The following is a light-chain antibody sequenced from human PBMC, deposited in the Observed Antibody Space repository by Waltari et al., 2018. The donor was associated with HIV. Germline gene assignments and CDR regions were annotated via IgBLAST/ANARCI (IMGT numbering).Light chain of an antibody. CDR2: DVS. J-gene: IGLJ1*01. V-gene: IGLV2-14*03. Sequence: QSALTQPASVSGSPGQSLTISCTGTSSDVGCYNYVSWYQQHPGKAPKLMIYDVSNRPSGVSNRFSGSKSGNTASLTISGLQAEDEADYYCSSYTSSSTLYVFGTGTKVTVL. CDR1: SSDVGCYNY. CDR3: SSYTSSSTLYV.